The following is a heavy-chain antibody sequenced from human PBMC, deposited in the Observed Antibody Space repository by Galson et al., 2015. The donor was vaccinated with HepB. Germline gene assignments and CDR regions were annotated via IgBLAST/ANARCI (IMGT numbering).Heavy chain of an antibody. J-gene: IGHJ4*02. V-gene: IGHV3-73*01. CDR2: IRSKANDYAT. CDR1: GFTFSGSA. CDR3: TSSSVGPYNWNLLY. Sequence: SLRLSCAASGFTFSGSAMHWVRQASGKGLEWVGRIRSKANDYATAYAASVKGRFTISRDDSKNTAYLQMDSLKTEDTAVYYCTSSSVGPYNWNLLYWGQGTLVTVSS. D-gene: IGHD1-20*01.